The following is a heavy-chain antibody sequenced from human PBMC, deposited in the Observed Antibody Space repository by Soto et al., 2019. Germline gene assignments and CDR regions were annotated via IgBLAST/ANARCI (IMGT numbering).Heavy chain of an antibody. CDR3: ARGLPSGIAAAGTCMDV. CDR2: ISAYNGNT. J-gene: IGHJ6*02. Sequence: ASVKVSCKASVYTFTSYGISWVRQAPGQGLDWMGWISAYNGNTNYAQKLHGRVIMTTYTSTSTAYMELRSLRSDDTAVYYCARGLPSGIAAAGTCMDVWGQGTTVNVSS. V-gene: IGHV1-18*01. CDR1: VYTFTSYG. D-gene: IGHD6-13*01.